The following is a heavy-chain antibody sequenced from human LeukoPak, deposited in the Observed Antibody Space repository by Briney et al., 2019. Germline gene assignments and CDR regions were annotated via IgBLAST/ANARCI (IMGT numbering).Heavy chain of an antibody. J-gene: IGHJ4*02. CDR1: GGSISSYY. Sequence: SETLSLTCTVSGGSISSYYGSWIRQPPGKGLEGIGYIYYSGSTHYNPSLKSRVTISVDTSKNQFSLKLSSVTAADTAVYYCARLRRGNYFDYWGQGTLVTVSS. CDR3: ARLRRGNYFDY. CDR2: IYYSGST. V-gene: IGHV4-59*08.